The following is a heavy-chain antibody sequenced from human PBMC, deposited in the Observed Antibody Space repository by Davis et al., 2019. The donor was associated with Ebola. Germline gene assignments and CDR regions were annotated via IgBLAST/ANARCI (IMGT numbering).Heavy chain of an antibody. CDR3: ARKGGPDY. D-gene: IGHD2-15*01. V-gene: IGHV3-30*04. CDR2: ISYDGSNK. J-gene: IGHJ4*02. Sequence: GGSLRLSCAASGFTFSSYAMHWVRQAPGKGLEWVAVISYDGSNKYYADSVKGRFTISRDNSKNTLYLQMNSLRAEDTAVYYCARKGGPDYWGQGTLVTVSS. CDR1: GFTFSSYA.